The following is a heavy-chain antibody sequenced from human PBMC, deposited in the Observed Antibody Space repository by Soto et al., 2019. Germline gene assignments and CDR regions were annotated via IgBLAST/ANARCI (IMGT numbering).Heavy chain of an antibody. D-gene: IGHD3-22*01. Sequence: PGGSLRLSCAASGFTFSTYWMHWVRQAPGKGLEWVSAISGSGGSTYYADSVKGRFTISRDNSKNTLYLQMNSLRAEDTAVYYCAKDPTYYYDSSGYYNYWGQGTLVTVSS. CDR1: GFTFSTYW. J-gene: IGHJ4*02. CDR3: AKDPTYYYDSSGYYNY. V-gene: IGHV3-23*01. CDR2: ISGSGGST.